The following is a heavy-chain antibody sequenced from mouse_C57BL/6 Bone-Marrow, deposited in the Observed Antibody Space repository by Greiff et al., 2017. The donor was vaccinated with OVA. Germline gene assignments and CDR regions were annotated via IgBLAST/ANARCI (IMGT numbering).Heavy chain of an antibody. V-gene: IGHV1-59*01. CDR1: GYTFTSYW. D-gene: IGHD2-4*01. Sequence: VQLQQPGAELVRPGTSVKLSCKASGYTFTSYWMHWVKQRPGQGLEWIGVIDPSDSYTNYNQKFKGKATLTVDTSSSTAYMQLSSLTSEDSAVYYCARGLRGIDYWGQGTTLTVSS. J-gene: IGHJ2*01. CDR2: IDPSDSYT. CDR3: ARGLRGIDY.